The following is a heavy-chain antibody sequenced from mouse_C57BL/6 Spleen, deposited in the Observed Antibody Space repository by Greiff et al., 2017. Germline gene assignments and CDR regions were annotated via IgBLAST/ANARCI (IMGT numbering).Heavy chain of an antibody. CDR2: IHPNSGST. CDR1: GYTFTSYW. V-gene: IGHV1-64*01. CDR3: ARGWGNSWFAY. Sequence: QVQLKQPGAELVKPGASVKLSCKASGYTFTSYWMHWVKQRPGQGLEWIGMIHPNSGSTNYNEKFKSKATLTVDKSSSTAYMQLSSLTSEDSAVYYCARGWGNSWFAYWGQGTLVTVSA. D-gene: IGHD2-1*01. J-gene: IGHJ3*01.